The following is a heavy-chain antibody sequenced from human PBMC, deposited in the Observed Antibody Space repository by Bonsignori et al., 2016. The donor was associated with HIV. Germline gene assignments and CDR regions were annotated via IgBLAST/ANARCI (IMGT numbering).Heavy chain of an antibody. CDR2: IKDSGRT. V-gene: IGHV4-34*04. D-gene: IGHD1-26*01. CDR3: ARHVNVVGTRGMDV. Sequence: QVQLQQWGAGLLKPSETLSLTCAVHGGSLSGYWWSWIRQAPGKGLEWIGEIKDSGRTNHNPSLESRTSISEDTSKNQVSLRMNSVTAADTAVYFCARHVNVVGTRGMDVWGQGITVTVSS. J-gene: IGHJ6*02. CDR1: GGSLSGYW.